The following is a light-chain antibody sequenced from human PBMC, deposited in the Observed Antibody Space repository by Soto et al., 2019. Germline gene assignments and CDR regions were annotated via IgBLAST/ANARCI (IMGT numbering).Light chain of an antibody. CDR2: AAS. CDR3: QKYNDAPKT. Sequence: DIQMTQSPSSLSASVGDRVTITCRASRGISSYLAWYQQKPGKVPKLLMYAASTLQSGVPSRFIGSGSGTDFTLTISSLQPEDVATYYCQKYNDAPKTFGQGTKVEIK. CDR1: RGISSY. J-gene: IGKJ1*01. V-gene: IGKV1-27*01.